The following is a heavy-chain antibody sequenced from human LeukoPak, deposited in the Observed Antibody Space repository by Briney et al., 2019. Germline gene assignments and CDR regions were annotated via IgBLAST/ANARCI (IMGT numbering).Heavy chain of an antibody. CDR1: GFTFSSYA. Sequence: PGRSLRLSCAASGFTFSSYAMHWVRQAPGKGLEWVAVISSDGSYKNYADSVKGRFTISRDNSKNTLYLQMNSLRPEDTAVYYCARGLAYYYDSTAYFLDYWGQGTLVTVSS. CDR2: ISSDGSYK. J-gene: IGHJ4*02. V-gene: IGHV3-30*04. D-gene: IGHD3-22*01. CDR3: ARGLAYYYDSTAYFLDY.